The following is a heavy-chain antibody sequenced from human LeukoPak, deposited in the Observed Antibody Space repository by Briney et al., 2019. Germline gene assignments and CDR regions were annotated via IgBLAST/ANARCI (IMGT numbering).Heavy chain of an antibody. Sequence: GASVKVSCKASGYTFTSYDINWVRQATGQGLEWMGWMNPNSGNTGYAQKFQGRVTITSDSSISTAYMELSSLSSEDAAVYYCAREGFDSWGQGTLVTVSS. CDR3: AREGFDS. CDR1: GYTFTSYD. CDR2: MNPNSGNT. J-gene: IGHJ5*01. V-gene: IGHV1-8*01.